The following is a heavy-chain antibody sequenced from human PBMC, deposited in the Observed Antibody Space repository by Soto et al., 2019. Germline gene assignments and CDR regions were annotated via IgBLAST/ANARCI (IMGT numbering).Heavy chain of an antibody. CDR3: ARDRDDSSGYYSGKWFDN. CDR1: GVSFSSVSYY. V-gene: IGHV4-61*01. D-gene: IGHD3-22*01. Sequence: SSEPLWLTCTVSGVSFSSVSYYWSWMRQPPGKGLEWIGYIYYSGSTNYNPSLKSRVTISVDTSKNQFSLKLSSVTAADTAVYYCARDRDDSSGYYSGKWFDNCAQGTLGTVS. CDR2: IYYSGST. J-gene: IGHJ5*02.